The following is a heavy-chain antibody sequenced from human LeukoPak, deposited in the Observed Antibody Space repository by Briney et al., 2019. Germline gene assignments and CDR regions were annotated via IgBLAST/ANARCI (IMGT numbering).Heavy chain of an antibody. V-gene: IGHV3-66*02. Sequence: PGGSLRLSCAASGFTVSSNYMSWVRQAPGKGLEWVSFIYSGGSTYYADSVKGRFTTSRDNSKNTLYLQMNSLRAEDTAVYYCARRPRSHQLLYWGQGTLVTVSS. D-gene: IGHD2-2*01. J-gene: IGHJ4*02. CDR2: IYSGGST. CDR1: GFTVSSNY. CDR3: ARRPRSHQLLY.